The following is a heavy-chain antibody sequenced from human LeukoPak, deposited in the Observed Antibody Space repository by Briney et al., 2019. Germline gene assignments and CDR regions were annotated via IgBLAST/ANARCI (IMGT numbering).Heavy chain of an antibody. V-gene: IGHV3-53*01. CDR1: GFTVSSNY. CDR3: ARVPTTVTTVYFDY. J-gene: IGHJ4*02. CDR2: IYSGGST. Sequence: PGGSLRLSCAASGFTVSSNYMSWVRQAPGKGLEWVSVIYSGGSTYYADSVKGRFTISRDSSKNTLYLQMNSLRAEDTAVYYCARVPTTVTTVYFDYWGQGTLVTVSS. D-gene: IGHD4-17*01.